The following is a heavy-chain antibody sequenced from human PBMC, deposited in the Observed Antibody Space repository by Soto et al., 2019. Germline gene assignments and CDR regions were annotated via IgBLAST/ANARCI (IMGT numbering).Heavy chain of an antibody. CDR2: IYHSGST. CDR3: ARRVYGYSYGINFDY. CDR1: GGSISSGGYS. J-gene: IGHJ4*02. V-gene: IGHV4-4*02. Sequence: SETLSLTCAVSGGSISSGGYSWSWVRQPPGKGLEWIGEIYHSGSTNYNPSLKSRVTISVDKSKNQFSLKLSSVTAADTAVYYCARRVYGYSYGINFDYWGQGTLVTVSS. D-gene: IGHD5-18*01.